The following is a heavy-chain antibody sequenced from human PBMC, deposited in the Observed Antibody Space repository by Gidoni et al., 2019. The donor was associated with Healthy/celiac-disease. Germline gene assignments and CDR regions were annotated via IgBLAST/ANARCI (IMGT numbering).Heavy chain of an antibody. D-gene: IGHD2-15*01. J-gene: IGHJ4*02. CDR2: ISYDGSNK. CDR1: GCTFRSYA. Sequence: QGQLVESGGGVVQPGRSLRLSCAASGCTFRSYAMHWVRQAPGKGLGWVAVISYDGSNKYYADSVKGRFTISRDNSKNTLYLQMNSLRAEDTAVYYCARVPTYCSGGSCFDYWGQGTLVTVSS. V-gene: IGHV3-30-3*01. CDR3: ARVPTYCSGGSCFDY.